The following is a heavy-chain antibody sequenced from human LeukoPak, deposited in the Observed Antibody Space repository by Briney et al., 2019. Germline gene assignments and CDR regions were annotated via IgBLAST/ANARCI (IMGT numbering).Heavy chain of an antibody. V-gene: IGHV4-39*01. CDR3: ARHMSPIVGVAY. J-gene: IGHJ4*02. CDR2: IYYSGST. CDR1: GGSISSSSYY. Sequence: PSETLSLTCTVSGGSISSSSYYWGWIRQPPGKGLEWIGSIYYSGSTYYNPSLKSRVTISVDTSKNQFSLKLSSVTAADTAVYYCARHMSPIVGVAYWGQGTLVTVSS. D-gene: IGHD1-26*01.